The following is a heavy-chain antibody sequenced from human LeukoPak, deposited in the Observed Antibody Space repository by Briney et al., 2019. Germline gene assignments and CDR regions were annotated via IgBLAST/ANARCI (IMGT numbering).Heavy chain of an antibody. CDR1: GFTFSSYS. Sequence: PGGSLRLSCAASGFTFSSYSMNWVRQAPGKGLEWVSCISSSSSYIYYADSVKGRFTISRDNSKNTLYLQMNSLRAEDTAVYYCAKEVYGSGSYLYYYYYMDVWGKGTTVTVSS. V-gene: IGHV3-21*01. J-gene: IGHJ6*03. D-gene: IGHD3-10*01. CDR2: ISSSSSYI. CDR3: AKEVYGSGSYLYYYYYMDV.